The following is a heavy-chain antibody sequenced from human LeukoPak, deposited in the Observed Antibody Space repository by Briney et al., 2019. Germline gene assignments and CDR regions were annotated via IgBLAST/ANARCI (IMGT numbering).Heavy chain of an antibody. J-gene: IGHJ4*02. CDR1: GYTFTDYY. CDR2: LNPNSGDT. CDR3: ARGRNIEMTTMSGGSDY. D-gene: IGHD5-24*01. V-gene: IGHV1-2*02. Sequence: GASVKVSFKASGYTFTDYYMHWVRQAPGQGLEWMGWLNPNSGDTNYAQKFQGRVSMTRDSSISTAYMDLSDLRSDGTAVYSCARGRNIEMTTMSGGSDYWGQGTLVTVSS.